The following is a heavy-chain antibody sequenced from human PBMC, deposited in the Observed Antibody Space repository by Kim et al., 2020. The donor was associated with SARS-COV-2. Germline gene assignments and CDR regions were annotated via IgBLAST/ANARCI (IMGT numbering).Heavy chain of an antibody. CDR2: IFYSGTT. CDR1: GGSISSYY. J-gene: IGHJ4*02. V-gene: IGHV4-59*01. CDR3: SRGKMGGATAGSFGY. D-gene: IGHD6-13*01. Sequence: SETLSLTCTVSGGSISSYYWSWIRQPPGRGLEWIGHIFYSGTTTYSPSLRSRVLMSLETSNNQLSLRLSSVTAADTAVYYCSRGKMGGATAGSFGYLGQG.